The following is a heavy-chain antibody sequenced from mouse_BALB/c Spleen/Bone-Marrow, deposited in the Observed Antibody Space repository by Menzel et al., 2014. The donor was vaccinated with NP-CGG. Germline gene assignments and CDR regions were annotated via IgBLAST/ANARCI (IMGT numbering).Heavy chain of an antibody. D-gene: IGHD1-1*01. V-gene: IGHV14-3*02. CDR2: IDPANVNT. J-gene: IGHJ3*01. Sequence: EVQLQQSGAELVKPGASVKLSCTASGFNIKNTYIHWVKQRPEQGLEWIGRIDPANVNTKYDPKFQGKATITADTSSNTAYLQLSRLTSEDTAVYYCATYYYGSSLFAYWGQGTLVTVSA. CDR3: ATYYYGSSLFAY. CDR1: GFNIKNTY.